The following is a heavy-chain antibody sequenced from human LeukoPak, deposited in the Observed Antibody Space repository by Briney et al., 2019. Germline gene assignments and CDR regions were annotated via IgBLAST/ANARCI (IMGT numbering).Heavy chain of an antibody. CDR1: GFTFSSYS. D-gene: IGHD3-10*01. CDR3: AREGYYGAFDI. Sequence: GGSLRLSCAASGFTFSSYSMNWVRQAPGKGLEWVSYINTVGILIHYGDSVKGRFTISRDNAKNPLNLQMNSLRDEDTAVYYCAREGYYGAFDIWGQGTVVTVSS. J-gene: IGHJ3*02. CDR2: INTVGILI. V-gene: IGHV3-48*02.